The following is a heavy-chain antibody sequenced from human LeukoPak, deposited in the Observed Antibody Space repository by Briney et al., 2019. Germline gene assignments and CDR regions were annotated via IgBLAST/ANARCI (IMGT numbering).Heavy chain of an antibody. Sequence: GGSLRLSCAASGFTVSSNYMSWVRQAPGRGLEWVSVIYSGGSTYYADSVKGRFTISRDNSKNTLYLQMNSLRAEDTAVYYCARDLQTTYCSGGSCYGSAVYWGQGTLVTVSS. J-gene: IGHJ4*02. V-gene: IGHV3-66*01. CDR2: IYSGGST. CDR1: GFTVSSNY. CDR3: ARDLQTTYCSGGSCYGSAVY. D-gene: IGHD2-15*01.